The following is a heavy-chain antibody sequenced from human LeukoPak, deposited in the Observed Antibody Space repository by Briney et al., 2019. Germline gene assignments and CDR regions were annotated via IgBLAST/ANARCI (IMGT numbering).Heavy chain of an antibody. CDR3: ARGDAFSGDH. CDR1: GFSFTNFW. J-gene: IGHJ4*02. V-gene: IGHV3-7*04. Sequence: SGGSLRLSCAVSGFSFTNFWMSWVRQAPGRGLEWVANIHPEGNEKYHVESVKGRFTISGDNTKNLLFLQMNGLRVEDTAVYYCARGDAFSGDHWGQGTLVTVSS. CDR2: IHPEGNEK.